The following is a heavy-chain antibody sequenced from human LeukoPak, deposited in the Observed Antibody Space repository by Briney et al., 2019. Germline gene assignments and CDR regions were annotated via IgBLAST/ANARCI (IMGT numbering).Heavy chain of an antibody. D-gene: IGHD2-21*02. Sequence: ASVKVSCKASGYSFTRYFIHWVRQAPGQGLEWMGWINPNSGGTNYAQKFQGRVTMTRDTSISTAYMELSRLRSDDTAVYYCARGVGRVVVTAPPFDYWGQGTLVTVSS. J-gene: IGHJ4*02. CDR1: GYSFTRYF. CDR2: INPNSGGT. CDR3: ARGVGRVVVTAPPFDY. V-gene: IGHV1-2*02.